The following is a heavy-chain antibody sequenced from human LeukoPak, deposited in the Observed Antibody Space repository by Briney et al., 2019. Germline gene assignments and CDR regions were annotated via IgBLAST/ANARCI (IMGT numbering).Heavy chain of an antibody. J-gene: IGHJ4*02. V-gene: IGHV4-34*01. Sequence: ASVNLSFNCAVYGGTFSGYYWSWLRQPQGKGLEWIGVINHSGRTNYNPSLKSRVTIPVDTSKNQISLKRSSVAAADTAVYYGARLSRSNYDFLSGYYTKEYYFDYGGQRTLVTVSS. CDR2: INHSGRT. CDR3: ARLSRSNYDFLSGYYTKEYYFDY. CDR1: GGTFSGYY. D-gene: IGHD3-3*01.